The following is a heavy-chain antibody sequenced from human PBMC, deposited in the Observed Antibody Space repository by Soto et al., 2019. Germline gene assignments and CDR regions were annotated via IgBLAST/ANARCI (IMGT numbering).Heavy chain of an antibody. Sequence: QVKLQESGPRLVRPSQTLSLTCTVSGDSLISPNNYWAWIRHLPGKGLEWLGYIYYTGGTYFNPSLRSRVSMSVDTSANQFSLNLSSVTVADTALYYCAREGHLREQFNGFDLWGQGTLVTVSS. CDR1: GDSLISPNNY. CDR2: IYYTGGT. V-gene: IGHV4-31*03. CDR3: AREGHLREQFNGFDL. J-gene: IGHJ5*02.